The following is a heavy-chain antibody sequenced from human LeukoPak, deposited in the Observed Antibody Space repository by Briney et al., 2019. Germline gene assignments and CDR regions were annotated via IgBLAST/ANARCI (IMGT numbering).Heavy chain of an antibody. Sequence: GGSLRLACAASGFSFSSFDLNWVRQAPGKGLEWVSYISASSNTVYYADSVKGRFTISRDNALNSLYLHMNSLRAEDTAVYYCAREWTAAGRGAAFDIWGQGTMVTVSS. CDR1: GFSFSSFD. D-gene: IGHD6-13*01. V-gene: IGHV3-48*01. CDR3: AREWTAAGRGAAFDI. J-gene: IGHJ3*02. CDR2: ISASSNTV.